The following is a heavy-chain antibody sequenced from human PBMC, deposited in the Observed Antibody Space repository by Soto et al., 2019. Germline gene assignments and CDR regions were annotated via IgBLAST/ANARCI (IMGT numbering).Heavy chain of an antibody. CDR1: GYTFTDYR. Sequence: VKVSCKASGYTFTDYRMIWVRQAPGQGLEWMGIINPSGGSTDYPPNFQGRVTLTRDSFTSTVYMELSNLRSEDTAVYYCARPAGRLANWFDPWGQGTLVTVSS. CDR2: INPSGGST. V-gene: IGHV1-46*01. D-gene: IGHD6-6*01. CDR3: ARPAGRLANWFDP. J-gene: IGHJ5*02.